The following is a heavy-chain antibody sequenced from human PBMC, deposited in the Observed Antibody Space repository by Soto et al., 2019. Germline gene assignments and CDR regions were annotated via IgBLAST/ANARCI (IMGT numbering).Heavy chain of an antibody. CDR3: AKDGVQPWSVYYYYYGMDV. CDR1: GFTFSSYA. Sequence: GGSLRLSCAASGFTFSSYAMSWVRQAPGKGLEWVSAISGIGGSTYYADSVKGRFTISRDNSKNTLYLQMNSLRAEDTAVYYCAKDGVQPWSVYYYYYGMDVWGQGTTVTVSS. CDR2: ISGIGGST. J-gene: IGHJ6*02. V-gene: IGHV3-23*01. D-gene: IGHD5-18*01.